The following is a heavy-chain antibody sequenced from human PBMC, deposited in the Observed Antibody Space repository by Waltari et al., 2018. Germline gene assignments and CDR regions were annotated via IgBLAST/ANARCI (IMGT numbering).Heavy chain of an antibody. V-gene: IGHV3-11*06. CDR2: ISGNSGLR. CDR1: AFSFRDHV. Sequence: QVQLAEPGGGLVKPGGSLTLASTASAFSFRDHVRAWIRQTPGKGLQWVSYISGNSGLRNYGDSVKGRFTVSRDNARNSLYLRLNNLSAEDTAIYFCARMHWLIPHIYFDAWGQGTLVSVSA. J-gene: IGHJ4*02. D-gene: IGHD3-9*01. CDR3: ARMHWLIPHIYFDA.